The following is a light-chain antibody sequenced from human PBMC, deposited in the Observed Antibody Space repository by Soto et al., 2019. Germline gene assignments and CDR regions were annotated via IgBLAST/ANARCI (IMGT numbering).Light chain of an antibody. Sequence: SVLTQSPATLSLSPGERATLSCSAIQSVRSTLAWYQQKPGQAPRLLLYGASTRATGIPARFSGSGSGTDFTLTISSLQSEDFAVYYCQKYDNWPRKFGQGTKVDIK. CDR3: QKYDNWPRK. CDR2: GAS. CDR1: QSVRST. J-gene: IGKJ1*01. V-gene: IGKV3-15*01.